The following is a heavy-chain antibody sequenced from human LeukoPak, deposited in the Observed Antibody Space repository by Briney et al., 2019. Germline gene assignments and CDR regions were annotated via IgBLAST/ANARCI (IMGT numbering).Heavy chain of an antibody. CDR2: YFPGDSDT. D-gene: IGHD3-9*01. V-gene: IGHV5-51*01. J-gene: IGHJ5*02. CDR3: ERWSNYDLLTGDGGWFDP. Sequence: GESLKISCKGAGYSFTSYWYGWLRQMPGKGLVWMGTYFPGDSDTRYSPSFESDVTTAADRYISTAYLQWSSLNGSDTAMYYGERWSNYDLLTGDGGWFDPWGQGTLVTVSS. CDR1: GYSFTSYW.